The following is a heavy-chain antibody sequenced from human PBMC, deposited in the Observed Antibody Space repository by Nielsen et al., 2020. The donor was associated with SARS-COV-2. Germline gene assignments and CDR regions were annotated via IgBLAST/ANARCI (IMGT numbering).Heavy chain of an antibody. Sequence: SETLSLTCIVPGDSINNTNYYWGWIRQSPGKGLEWIGSLYYNGRTYYNPSLKSRVAISVDTSKNQCSLRLTSLTAADTAVYFCARHLLGYCTSASCYIGWFDPWGQGTLVTVSS. CDR1: GDSINNTNYY. J-gene: IGHJ5*02. CDR3: ARHLLGYCTSASCYIGWFDP. V-gene: IGHV4-39*01. D-gene: IGHD2-2*02. CDR2: LYYNGRT.